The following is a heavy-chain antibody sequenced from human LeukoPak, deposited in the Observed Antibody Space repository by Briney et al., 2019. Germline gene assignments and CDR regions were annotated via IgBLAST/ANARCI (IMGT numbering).Heavy chain of an antibody. CDR3: ARGPYSYGLNWLDP. Sequence: PGGSLRLSCAASGFIFTNYFMSWVRQAPGKGLEWVSYISSSSSYIYYADSVKGRFTISRDNAKNSLYLQMNSLRAEDTAVYYCARGPYSYGLNWLDPWGQGTLVTVSS. CDR2: ISSSSSYI. D-gene: IGHD5-18*01. V-gene: IGHV3-21*01. CDR1: GFIFTNYF. J-gene: IGHJ5*02.